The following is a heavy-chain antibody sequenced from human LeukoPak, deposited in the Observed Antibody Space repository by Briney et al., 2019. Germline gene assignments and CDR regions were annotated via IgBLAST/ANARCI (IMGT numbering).Heavy chain of an antibody. CDR3: ARDSHYYDSSGQPSDAFDI. CDR2: IYSGGST. V-gene: IGHV3-53*04. CDR1: GFTVSSNY. J-gene: IGHJ3*02. Sequence: GGSLRLSCAASGFTVSSNYMSWVRQAPGKELEWVSVIYSGGSTYYADSVKGRFTISRHNSKNTLYLQMNSLRAEDTAVYYCARDSHYYDSSGQPSDAFDIWGQGTMVTVSS. D-gene: IGHD3-22*01.